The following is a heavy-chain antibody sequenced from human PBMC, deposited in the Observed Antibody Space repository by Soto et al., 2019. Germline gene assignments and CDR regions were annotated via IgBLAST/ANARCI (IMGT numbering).Heavy chain of an antibody. CDR2: ISAYDGNT. D-gene: IGHD2-15*01. CDR3: TRDEVERAHSS. J-gene: IGHJ5*02. CDR1: GYIFTNYG. V-gene: IGHV1-18*01. Sequence: QVQLVQSGAEVKKPGASVKVSCKASGYIFTNYGISWVRQAPGQGLEWMGWISAYDGNTHYAQKFQGRITLTTDASTSTAYMEVRSLRSDDTAVYYCTRDEVERAHSSWGQGVLVTVSS.